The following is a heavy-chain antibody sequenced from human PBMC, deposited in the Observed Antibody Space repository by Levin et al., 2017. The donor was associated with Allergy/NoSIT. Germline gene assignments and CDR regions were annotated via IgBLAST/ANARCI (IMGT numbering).Heavy chain of an antibody. V-gene: IGHV3-23*01. CDR2: ISGSGGST. CDR1: GFTFSSYA. J-gene: IGHJ4*02. Sequence: SCAASGFTFSSYAMSWVRQAPGKGLEWVSAISGSGGSTYYADSVKGRFTISRDNSKNTLYLQMNSLRAEDTAVYYCAKGYYGSGSAYLDYWGQGTLVTVSS. D-gene: IGHD3-10*01. CDR3: AKGYYGSGSAYLDY.